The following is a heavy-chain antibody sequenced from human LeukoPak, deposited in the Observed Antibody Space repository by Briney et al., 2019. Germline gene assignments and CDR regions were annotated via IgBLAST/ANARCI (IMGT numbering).Heavy chain of an antibody. D-gene: IGHD3-10*01. J-gene: IGHJ5*02. CDR1: GGSFSGYY. Sequence: SETLSLTCAVCGGSFSGYYWSWIRQPPGKGLEWIGEINHSGSTNYNPSLKSLVTISVDTSKNQSSLKLSSVTAADTAVYYCARRAYYYGLGSYPVNWFDPWGQGTLVTVSS. CDR3: ARRAYYYGLGSYPVNWFDP. V-gene: IGHV4-34*01. CDR2: INHSGST.